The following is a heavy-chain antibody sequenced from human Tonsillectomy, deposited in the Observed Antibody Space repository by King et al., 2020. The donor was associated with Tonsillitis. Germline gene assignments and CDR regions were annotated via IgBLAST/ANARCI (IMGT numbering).Heavy chain of an antibody. CDR1: GFTFSDYY. CDR3: ARVLGDNWNAFPD. D-gene: IGHD1-20*01. Sequence: VQLVESGGGLVKPGGSLRLSCAASGFTFSDYYMSWIRQAPGKGLEWVSYISDSTTYTKYADSVKGRFTISRDNAKNSLYLQMNSLRAEDTAVYYCARVLGDNWNAFPDWGQGTLVTVSS. J-gene: IGHJ4*02. CDR2: ISDSTTYT. V-gene: IGHV3-11*05.